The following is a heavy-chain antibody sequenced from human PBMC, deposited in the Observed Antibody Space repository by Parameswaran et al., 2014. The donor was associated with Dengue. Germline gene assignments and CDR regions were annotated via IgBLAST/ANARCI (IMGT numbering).Heavy chain of an antibody. CDR2: INHSGST. CDR3: ARGSRRVVRAYYFDY. V-gene: IGHV4-34*01. D-gene: IGHD4-23*01. Sequence: KGLEWIGEINHSGSTNYNPSLKSRVTISVDTSKNQFSLKLSSVTAADTAVYYCARGSRRVVRAYYFDYWGQGTLVTVSS. J-gene: IGHJ4*02.